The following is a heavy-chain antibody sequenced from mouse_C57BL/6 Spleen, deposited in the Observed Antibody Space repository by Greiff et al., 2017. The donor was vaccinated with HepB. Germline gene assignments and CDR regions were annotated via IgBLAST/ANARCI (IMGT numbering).Heavy chain of an antibody. Sequence: EVQLQQSGPELVKPGASVKMSCKASGYTFTDYNMHWVKQSHGKSLEWIGYINPNNGGTSYKQKFKGKATLTVNKSSSTAYMEVRSLTSEDSAVYYCARGATTERFAYWGQVTLVTVSA. CDR3: ARGATTERFAY. CDR1: GYTFTDYN. J-gene: IGHJ3*01. CDR2: INPNNGGT. D-gene: IGHD3-1*01. V-gene: IGHV1-22*01.